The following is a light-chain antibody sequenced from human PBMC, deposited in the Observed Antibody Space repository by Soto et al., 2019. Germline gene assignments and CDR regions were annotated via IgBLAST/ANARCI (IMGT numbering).Light chain of an antibody. Sequence: HSVLTQPASVSGSPGQSITISCTGTSGDVGGYNYVSWYQQHPGKAPKLMIYEVSNRPSGVSNRFSGSKSGNTASLTISGLQAEDEADYYCSSYTTSGTLVFGTGTKVTVL. V-gene: IGLV2-14*01. CDR1: SGDVGGYNY. CDR2: EVS. J-gene: IGLJ1*01. CDR3: SSYTTSGTLV.